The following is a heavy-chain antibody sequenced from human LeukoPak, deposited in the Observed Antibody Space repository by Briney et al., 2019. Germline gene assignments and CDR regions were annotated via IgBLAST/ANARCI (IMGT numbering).Heavy chain of an antibody. CDR1: AFTFSSYW. CDR2: IKDDGSEK. Sequence: GGSLRLSCAGSAFTFSSYWMSWVRQAPGKGPEWVANIKDDGSEKYFLDSVKGRFTISRDNAKNSLYLQMNSLRAEDTAVYSCARIKEYGFDIWGQGTMVTVSS. D-gene: IGHD3-10*01. V-gene: IGHV3-7*01. CDR3: ARIKEYGFDI. J-gene: IGHJ3*02.